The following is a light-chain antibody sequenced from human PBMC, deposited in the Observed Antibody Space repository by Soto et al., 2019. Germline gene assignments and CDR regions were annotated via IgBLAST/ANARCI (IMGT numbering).Light chain of an antibody. V-gene: IGKV1-17*01. J-gene: IGKJ1*01. CDR2: AAS. CDR3: LQHNSYPWT. CDR1: HNIYNY. Sequence: QMTNKPSSLSASVGDIVTIACQSSHNIYNYLGWYQQKPGKAPKRLIYAASSLQSGVPSRFSGSGSGTEFTLTISSLQPEDFATYYCLQHNSYPWTSGQG.